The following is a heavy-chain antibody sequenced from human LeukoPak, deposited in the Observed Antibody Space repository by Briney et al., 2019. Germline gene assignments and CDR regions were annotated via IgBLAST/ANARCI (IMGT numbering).Heavy chain of an antibody. J-gene: IGHJ4*02. D-gene: IGHD3-22*01. Sequence: SVKVSCKASGGTFSSYAISWVRQAPGQGLEWMGGIIPIFGTANYAQKFQGRVTITADESTSTAYMELSSLRSEDTAVYYCARDPPYYYDSSGPADYWGQGTLVTVSS. CDR3: ARDPPYYYDSSGPADY. CDR1: GGTFSSYA. V-gene: IGHV1-69*13. CDR2: IIPIFGTA.